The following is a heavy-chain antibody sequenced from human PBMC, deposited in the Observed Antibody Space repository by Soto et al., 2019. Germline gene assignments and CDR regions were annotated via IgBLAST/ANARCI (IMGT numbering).Heavy chain of an antibody. J-gene: IGHJ4*02. D-gene: IGHD6-19*01. V-gene: IGHV2-5*02. CDR1: GFSLSSTRMA. Sequence: QITLKESGPTLVKPTQTLTLTCTFSGFSLSSTRMAVGWIRQPPGKAREWLALIYWDDDKRYSPFLKSRLTITKDTSTNQVVLTMSNMDPVDTARYYCAHIVVAGLGYYFDYWGQGTLVTVSS. CDR3: AHIVVAGLGYYFDY. CDR2: IYWDDDK.